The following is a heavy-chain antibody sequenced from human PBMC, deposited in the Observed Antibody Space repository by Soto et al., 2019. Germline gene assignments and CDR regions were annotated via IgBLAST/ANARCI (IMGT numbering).Heavy chain of an antibody. CDR3: ARDRGAGYYGMDV. CDR2: INPKSGGT. D-gene: IGHD3-16*01. V-gene: IGHV1-2*02. Sequence: GASVKVSCKASGYTFTVYYMHWVRQAPGQGPEWMGWINPKSGGTNYAQKFQGRVTMTRDTSISTAYLELTSLRSDDTAVYYCARDRGAGYYGMDVWGQGTTVTVSS. CDR1: GYTFTVYY. J-gene: IGHJ6*02.